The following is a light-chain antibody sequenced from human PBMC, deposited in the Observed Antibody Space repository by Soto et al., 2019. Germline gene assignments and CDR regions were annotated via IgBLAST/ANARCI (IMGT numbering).Light chain of an antibody. J-gene: IGKJ3*01. CDR3: QQYGSSPFT. V-gene: IGKV3-20*01. CDR1: QSVSSSY. CDR2: GAS. Sequence: EIVLTQSPGTLSLSPGERATLSCRASQSVSSSYLAWYQQKPGQPPRLLIYGASRRATGIPDRFSGSGSGTDFTLTISRLEPEDFAVYYCQQYGSSPFTFGTGTKVDIK.